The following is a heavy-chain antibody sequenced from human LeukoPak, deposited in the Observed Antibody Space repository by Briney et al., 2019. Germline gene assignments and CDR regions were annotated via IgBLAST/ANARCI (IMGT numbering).Heavy chain of an antibody. CDR2: IYYSGST. V-gene: IGHV4-59*08. Sequence: SETLSLTCAVYGGSFSGYYWSWIRQPPGKGLEWIGYIYYSGSTNYNPSLKSRVTISVDTSKNQFSLKLSSVTAADTAVYYCARGRRIAANLGGYFDYWGQGTLVTVSS. CDR3: ARGRRIAANLGGYFDY. CDR1: GGSFSGYY. J-gene: IGHJ4*02. D-gene: IGHD6-13*01.